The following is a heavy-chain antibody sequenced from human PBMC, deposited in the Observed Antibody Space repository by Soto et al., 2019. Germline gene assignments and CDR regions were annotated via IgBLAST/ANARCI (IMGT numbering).Heavy chain of an antibody. V-gene: IGHV3-15*07. CDR1: GFTFSNAW. Sequence: GGSLRLSCAASGFTFSNAWMNWVRQAPGKGLEWVGRIKSKTDGGTTDYAAPVKGRFTISRDDSKNTLYLQMNSLKTEDTAVYYCTTAGSLLWFGESPGSDFDYWGQGTLVTVSS. CDR2: IKSKTDGGTT. J-gene: IGHJ4*02. CDR3: TTAGSLLWFGESPGSDFDY. D-gene: IGHD3-10*01.